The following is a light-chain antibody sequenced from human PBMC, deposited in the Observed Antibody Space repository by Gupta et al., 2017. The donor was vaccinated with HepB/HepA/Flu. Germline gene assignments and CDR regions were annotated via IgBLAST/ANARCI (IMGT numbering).Light chain of an antibody. CDR3: MECIYSA. CDR1: QSLAYSDGNTY. CDR2: QVS. J-gene: IGKJ5*01. V-gene: IGKV2-30*01. Sequence: VVTQSPLSLPVTLGQPASISCKSSQSLAYSDGNTYLNWLQQRPGQSPRRLIYQVSNRDSGVQDRFSGSGSGTDFTLRSSRGEAEDVGVYYCMECIYSAFGQGTRLEIK.